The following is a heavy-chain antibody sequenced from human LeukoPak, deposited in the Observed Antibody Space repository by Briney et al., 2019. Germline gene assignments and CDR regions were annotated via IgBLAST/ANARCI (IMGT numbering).Heavy chain of an antibody. J-gene: IGHJ4*02. D-gene: IGHD6-19*01. Sequence: ASVTVSCKASGGTFSSYAISWVRQAPGQGLEWMGRIIPILGIANYAQKFQGRVTITADKSTSTAYMELSSLRSEDTAVYYCARRDGSGWYLEWGQGTLVTVSS. CDR2: IIPILGIA. CDR1: GGTFSSYA. CDR3: ARRDGSGWYLE. V-gene: IGHV1-69*04.